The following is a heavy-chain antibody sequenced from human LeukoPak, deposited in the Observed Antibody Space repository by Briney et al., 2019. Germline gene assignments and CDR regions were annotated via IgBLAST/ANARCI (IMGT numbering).Heavy chain of an antibody. CDR1: GFTFSSYG. Sequence: GGSLRLSCAASGFTFSSYGMHWVRQAPGKGLEWVSAISGSGGSTYYADSVKGRFTISRDNSKNTLYLQMNSLRAEDTAVYYCAKVGIAECDYWGQGTLVTVSS. D-gene: IGHD6-13*01. V-gene: IGHV3-23*01. CDR3: AKVGIAECDY. CDR2: ISGSGGST. J-gene: IGHJ4*02.